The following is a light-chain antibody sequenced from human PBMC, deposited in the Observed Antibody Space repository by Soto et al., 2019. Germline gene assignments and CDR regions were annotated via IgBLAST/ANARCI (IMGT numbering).Light chain of an antibody. CDR2: GAS. CDR3: QQYGRP. J-gene: IGKJ1*01. Sequence: EMVLTQPPGTLALSPVERATLPCRASQSVTSDYLAWYQQKPGQAPRLLIHGASSRATGIPDRLGGSGSGTDFTLSIRRLEPEDFAVYYCQQYGRPFGQGTKVDIK. V-gene: IGKV3-20*01. CDR1: QSVTSDY.